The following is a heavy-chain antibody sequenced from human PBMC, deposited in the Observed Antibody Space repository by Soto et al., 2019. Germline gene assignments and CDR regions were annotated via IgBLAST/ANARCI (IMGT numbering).Heavy chain of an antibody. J-gene: IGHJ4*02. Sequence: QVQLVQSGAEVKKPGASVKVSCKASGYTFTGYYMHWVRQAPGQGLEWMGWINPNSGGTNYAQKFQGWVTMTRDTSISTAYMELSSLRSEDTAVYYCARALGYSYGYYFDYWGQGTLVTVSS. CDR1: GYTFTGYY. CDR2: INPNSGGT. V-gene: IGHV1-2*04. CDR3: ARALGYSYGYYFDY. D-gene: IGHD5-18*01.